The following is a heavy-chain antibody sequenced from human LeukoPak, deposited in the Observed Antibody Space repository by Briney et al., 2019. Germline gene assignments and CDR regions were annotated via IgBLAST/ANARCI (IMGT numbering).Heavy chain of an antibody. D-gene: IGHD3-3*01. CDR3: ARDEWGVYYDFWSGYYTSGSPFDY. Sequence: GGSLRLSCAASGFTFSSYWMHWVRQAPGKGLVWVSRINSDRSSTSYADSVKGRFTISRENAKNSLYLQMNSLRAEDTAVYYCARDEWGVYYDFWSGYYTSGSPFDYWGQGTLVTVSS. CDR1: GFTFSSYW. V-gene: IGHV3-74*01. CDR2: INSDRSST. J-gene: IGHJ4*02.